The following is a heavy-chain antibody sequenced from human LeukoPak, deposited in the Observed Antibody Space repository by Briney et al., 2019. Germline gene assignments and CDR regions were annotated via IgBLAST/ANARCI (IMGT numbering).Heavy chain of an antibody. CDR1: GGSISSYY. CDR2: IYYSGST. D-gene: IGHD6-13*01. V-gene: IGHV4-59*01. CDR3: ARGLAAAAGSDY. Sequence: SETLSLTCTVSGGSISSYYWSWIRQPPGKGLEWIGYIYYSGSTNYNPSLKSRVTISVDTSKNQFSLKLSSVTAADTAVYYCARGLAAAAGSDYWGQGTLVTVSS. J-gene: IGHJ4*02.